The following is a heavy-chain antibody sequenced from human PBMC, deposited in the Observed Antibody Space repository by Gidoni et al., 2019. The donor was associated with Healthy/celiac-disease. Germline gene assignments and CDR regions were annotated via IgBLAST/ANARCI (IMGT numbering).Heavy chain of an antibody. CDR1: GGSISSSSYY. Sequence: QLQLQESGPGLVKPSETLSLTCTVSGGSISSSSYYWGWIRQPPGKGLEWIGSIYYSGSTYYNPSLKSRVTISVDTSKNQFSLKLSSVTAADTAVYYCARSDYSNVNGDYWGQGTLVTVSS. CDR3: ARSDYSNVNGDY. J-gene: IGHJ4*02. V-gene: IGHV4-39*01. D-gene: IGHD4-4*01. CDR2: IYYSGST.